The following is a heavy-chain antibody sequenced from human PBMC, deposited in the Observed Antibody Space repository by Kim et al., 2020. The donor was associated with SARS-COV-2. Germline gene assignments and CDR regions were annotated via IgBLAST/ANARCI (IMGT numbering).Heavy chain of an antibody. CDR1: GGSFSGYY. Sequence: SETLSLTCAVYGGSFSGYYWSWIRQPPGKGLEWIGEINHSGSTNYNPSLKSRVTISVDTSKNQFSLKLSSVTAADTAVYYCARGAADPAGFMVEPDTSDYWGQGTLVTVSS. V-gene: IGHV4-34*01. CDR2: INHSGST. CDR3: ARGAADPAGFMVEPDTSDY. J-gene: IGHJ4*02. D-gene: IGHD6-25*01.